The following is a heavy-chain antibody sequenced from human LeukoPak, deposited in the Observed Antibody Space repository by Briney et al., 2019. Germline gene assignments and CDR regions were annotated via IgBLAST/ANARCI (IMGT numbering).Heavy chain of an antibody. CDR1: GFTFSNAW. V-gene: IGHV3-15*01. D-gene: IGHD3-10*01. CDR2: IKSKTDGGTT. J-gene: IGHJ6*02. CDR3: TTDRYGSGSYGDYYYYYGMDV. Sequence: GGSLRLSCAAPGFTFSNAWMSWVRQAPGKGLEWVGRIKSKTDGGTTGYAAPVKGRFTISRDDSKNTLYLQMNSLKTEDTAVYYCTTDRYGSGSYGDYYYYYGMDVWGQGTTVTVSS.